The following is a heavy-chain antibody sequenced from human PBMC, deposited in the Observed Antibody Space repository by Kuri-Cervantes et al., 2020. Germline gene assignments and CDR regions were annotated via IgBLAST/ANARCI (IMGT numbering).Heavy chain of an antibody. Sequence: SVKVSCKASGGTFSSYAISWVRQAPGQGLEWMGGIIPIFGTANHAQKFQGRVTITADESTSTAYMELSSLRSEDTAVYYCARGLATRGWGAFDIWGQGTMVTVSS. J-gene: IGHJ3*02. CDR1: GGTFSSYA. CDR2: IIPIFGTA. V-gene: IGHV1-69*13. CDR3: ARGLATRGWGAFDI. D-gene: IGHD5-12*01.